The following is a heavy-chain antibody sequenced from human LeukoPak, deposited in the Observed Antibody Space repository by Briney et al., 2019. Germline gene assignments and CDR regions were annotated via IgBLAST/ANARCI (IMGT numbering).Heavy chain of an antibody. CDR1: GYTFTIYA. D-gene: IGHD2-15*01. CDR3: TRSTYYSGFEL. J-gene: IGHJ4*02. V-gene: IGHV1-18*01. Sequence: ASVTVSCTASGYTFTIYAISWVRQAPGQGLEWMGWIFDYNGNTNSAQRFQGRVTMTTDTSTTTAYMGLRSLRSDDTAVYYCTRSTYYSGFELWGQGTLVTVSS. CDR2: IFDYNGNT.